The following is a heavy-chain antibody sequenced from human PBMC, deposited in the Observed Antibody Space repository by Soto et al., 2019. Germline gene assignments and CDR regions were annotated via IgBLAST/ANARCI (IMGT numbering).Heavy chain of an antibody. D-gene: IGHD3-10*01. CDR2: ISSSSSTI. CDR1: GFTFSSYS. J-gene: IGHJ6*02. Sequence: GGSLRLSCAASGFTFSSYSMNWVRQAPGKGLEWVSYISSSSSTIYYADSVKGRFTISRDNAKNSLYLQMNSLRDEDTAVYYCARDKWLLWFGEMDYYYYGMDVWGQGTTVTVSS. V-gene: IGHV3-48*02. CDR3: ARDKWLLWFGEMDYYYYGMDV.